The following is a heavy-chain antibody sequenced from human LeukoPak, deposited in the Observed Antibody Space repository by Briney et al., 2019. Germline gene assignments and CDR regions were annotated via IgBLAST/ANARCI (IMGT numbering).Heavy chain of an antibody. J-gene: IGHJ4*02. CDR1: GFTFSSYA. Sequence: GGSLRLSCAASGFTFSSYAMHWVRQAPGKGLEGVAVISYDGSNKYYADSVKGRFTISRDNSKNTLYLQMNSLRAEDTAVYYCARGHCSSTSCSYYFDYWGQGTLVTVSS. CDR3: ARGHCSSTSCSYYFDY. V-gene: IGHV3-30*04. CDR2: ISYDGSNK. D-gene: IGHD2-2*01.